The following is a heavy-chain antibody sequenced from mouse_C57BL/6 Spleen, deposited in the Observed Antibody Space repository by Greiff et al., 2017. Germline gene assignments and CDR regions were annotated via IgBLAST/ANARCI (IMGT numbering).Heavy chain of an antibody. J-gene: IGHJ2*01. CDR1: GYTFTGYW. D-gene: IGHD1-1*01. CDR3: ARRSLITTFSPLDY. CDR2: IFPGSGST. V-gene: IGHV1-9*01. Sequence: QVQLQQSGAELMKPGASVKLSCKATGYTFTGYWIEWVKQRPGHGLEWIGEIFPGSGSTNYNEKFKGKATFTADTSSNTAYMQLSSLTTEDSAIYYWARRSLITTFSPLDYWGQGTTLTVSS.